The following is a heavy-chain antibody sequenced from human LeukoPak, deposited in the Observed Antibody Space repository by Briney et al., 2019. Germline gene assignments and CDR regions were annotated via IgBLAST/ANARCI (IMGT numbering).Heavy chain of an antibody. J-gene: IGHJ4*02. CDR2: INHSGST. Sequence: SETLSLTCAVYGGSFSGYYWSWIRQPPGKGLEWIGEINHSGSTNYNPSLKSRVTISVDTSKNQFSLKLTSVTAADTAVYYCARWRSGSWYFDYWGQGTLVTVSS. D-gene: IGHD3-10*01. CDR3: ARWRSGSWYFDY. V-gene: IGHV4-34*01. CDR1: GGSFSGYY.